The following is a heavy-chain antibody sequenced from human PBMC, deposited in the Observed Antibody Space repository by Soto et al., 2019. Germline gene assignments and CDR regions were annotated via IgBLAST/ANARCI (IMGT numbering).Heavy chain of an antibody. D-gene: IGHD6-6*01. J-gene: IGHJ1*01. CDR2: ISPAGTNQ. CDR3: ARENSRISPRLFQH. CDR1: GFIFSDYA. V-gene: IGHV3-30-3*01. Sequence: GGSLRLSCVASGFIFSDYAMHWARQAPGKGLEWVALISPAGTNQHYADSAKGRFTISRDNSKNTLYLQMNSLRPEDTGLYYCARENSRISPRLFQHWGHGTLVTVSS.